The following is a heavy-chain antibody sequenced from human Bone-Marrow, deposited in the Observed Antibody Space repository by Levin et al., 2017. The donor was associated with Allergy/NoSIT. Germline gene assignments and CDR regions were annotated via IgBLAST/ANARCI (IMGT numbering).Heavy chain of an antibody. CDR3: AKDWGSGPFYFGMDV. CDR2: ITWNGGSK. V-gene: IGHV3-9*01. D-gene: IGHD6-19*01. Sequence: SLKISCAASGFNFDDFALHWVRQAPGKGLEWVSGITWNGGSKKYADSVEGRFSISRDNAKNSLYLEMNSLTTEDTAIYYCAKDWGSGPFYFGMDVWGRGTTVTVSS. J-gene: IGHJ6*02. CDR1: GFNFDDFA.